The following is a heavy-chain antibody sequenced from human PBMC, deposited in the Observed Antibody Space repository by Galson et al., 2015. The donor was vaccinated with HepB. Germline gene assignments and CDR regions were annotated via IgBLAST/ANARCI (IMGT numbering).Heavy chain of an antibody. CDR3: ARAVLMYRGGSLGY. CDR1: GFTFSSYS. V-gene: IGHV3-48*01. CDR2: ISSSSSTI. D-gene: IGHD3-10*01. Sequence: SLRLSCAASGFTFSSYSMNWVRQAPGKGLEWVSYISSSSSTIYYADSVKGRFTISRDNAKNSLYLQMNSLRAEDTAVYYCARAVLMYRGGSLGYWGQGTLVTVSS. J-gene: IGHJ4*02.